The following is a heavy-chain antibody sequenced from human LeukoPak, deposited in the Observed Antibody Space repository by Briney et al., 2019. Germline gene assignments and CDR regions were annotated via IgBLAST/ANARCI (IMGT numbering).Heavy chain of an antibody. J-gene: IGHJ4*02. D-gene: IGHD6-13*01. V-gene: IGHV1-46*01. CDR2: IHPSGGST. CDR1: GSTFTIYY. Sequence: ASVTLSCTASGSTFTIYYMHWVRLAPGQGLEWKGVIHPSGGSTSYYQKFQVRVTMTRDTSTSTVYMELSSLRSEDTAVYYCARDPGLAAAETGFDYWGQGTLVTVSS. CDR3: ARDPGLAAAETGFDY.